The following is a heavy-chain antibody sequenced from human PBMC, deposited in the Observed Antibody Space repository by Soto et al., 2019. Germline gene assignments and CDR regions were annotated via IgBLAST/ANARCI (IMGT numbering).Heavy chain of an antibody. CDR2: ISYDGSNK. D-gene: IGHD3-16*01. V-gene: IGHV3-30*18. J-gene: IGHJ4*02. Sequence: QVQLVESGGGVVQPGRSLRLSCAASGFTFSSYGMHWVRQAPGKGLEWVAVISYDGSNKYYADSVKGRFTISRDNSKNTLYPQMNSLRAEDTAVYYCAKEQRFTFGGVHFDYWGQGTLVTVSS. CDR3: AKEQRFTFGGVHFDY. CDR1: GFTFSSYG.